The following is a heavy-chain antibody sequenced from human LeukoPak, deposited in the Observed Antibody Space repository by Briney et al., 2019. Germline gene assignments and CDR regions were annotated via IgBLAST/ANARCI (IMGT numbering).Heavy chain of an antibody. D-gene: IGHD3-10*01. CDR1: GYTFSDYY. CDR3: ARRGYGPGAQGGMDV. CDR2: INPNSGRT. J-gene: IGHJ6*02. V-gene: IGHV1-2*04. Sequence: ASVKVSCKASGYTFSDYYMHWMRQAPGQGLEWMGWINPNSGRTNYAQKFQGWVTVTRDTSISTAYMELNRLKSDDTAVYYCARRGYGPGAQGGMDVWGQGTTVTVSS.